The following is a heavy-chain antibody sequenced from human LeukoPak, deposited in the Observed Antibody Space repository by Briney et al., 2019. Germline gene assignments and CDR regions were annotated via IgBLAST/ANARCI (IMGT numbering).Heavy chain of an antibody. CDR2: ISPSGDIT. Sequence: GGTLRLSCAASGFIFRSHGMNWVRQAPGKGLEWVSGISPSGDITYYADSVKGRFTISRDNSKNTLYLQMNSLRAEDTAVYYCAKSPTPTILLWFGELYFDYWGQGTLVTVSS. D-gene: IGHD3-10*01. CDR1: GFIFRSHG. CDR3: AKSPTPTILLWFGELYFDY. J-gene: IGHJ4*02. V-gene: IGHV3-23*01.